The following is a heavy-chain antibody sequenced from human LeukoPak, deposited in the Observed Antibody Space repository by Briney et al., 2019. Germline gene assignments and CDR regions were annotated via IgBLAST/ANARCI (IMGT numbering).Heavy chain of an antibody. V-gene: IGHV3-74*01. CDR2: INTDGSTT. D-gene: IGHD2-15*01. Sequence: PGGSLRLSCATSGFEFSRSWMHWVRQASGKGLAWVSHINTDGSTTNYADSVKGRFTISRDNNKNTLHLQMNNLRAEDTAVYYCAREISGRDDYWGQGTLVTVSS. J-gene: IGHJ4*02. CDR3: AREISGRDDY. CDR1: GFEFSRSW.